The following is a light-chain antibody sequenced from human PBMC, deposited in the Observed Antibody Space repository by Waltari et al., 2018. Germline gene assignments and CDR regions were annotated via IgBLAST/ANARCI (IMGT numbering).Light chain of an antibody. V-gene: IGLV3-10*01. J-gene: IGLJ1*01. Sequence: SYELTQTPSVSVSPGQTASIPCSGHDLPRQYAYWFQQKSGQAPRLVIYEDIKRPPGIPERFSGSSSGTVATVTITGAQVDDEADYYCYSSDITGLRVFGGGTTVVVL. CDR3: YSSDITGLRV. CDR1: DLPRQY. CDR2: EDI.